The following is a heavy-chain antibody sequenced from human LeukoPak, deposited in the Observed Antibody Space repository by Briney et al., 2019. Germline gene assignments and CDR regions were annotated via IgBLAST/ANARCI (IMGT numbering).Heavy chain of an antibody. CDR2: IWYDGSNK. CDR1: GFTFSSYG. J-gene: IGHJ4*02. Sequence: GGSLRLSCAASGFTFSSYGMHWVRQAPGKGLEWVAVIWYDGSNKYYADSVKGRFTISRDNSKNTLYLQMNSLRAEDTAVYYCAKKGGYSENHLDYWGQGTLVTVSS. CDR3: AKKGGYSENHLDY. V-gene: IGHV3-33*06. D-gene: IGHD3-22*01.